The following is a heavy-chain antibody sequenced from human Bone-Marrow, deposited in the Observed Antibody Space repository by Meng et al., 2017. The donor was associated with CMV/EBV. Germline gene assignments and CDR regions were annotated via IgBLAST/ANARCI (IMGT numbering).Heavy chain of an antibody. D-gene: IGHD3-22*01. CDR2: ISYDGSNK. Sequence: GGSLRLSCAASGFTFSSYAMHWVRQAPGKGLEWVAVISYDGSNKYYADSVKGRFTISRDNSKNTLYLQMNSLRAEDTAVYYCARDDRRSITMIVMVIRTHIYLFYSWGQGTLVTVSS. CDR1: GFTFSSYA. J-gene: IGHJ4*02. V-gene: IGHV3-30*14. CDR3: ARDDRRSITMIVMVIRTHIYLFYS.